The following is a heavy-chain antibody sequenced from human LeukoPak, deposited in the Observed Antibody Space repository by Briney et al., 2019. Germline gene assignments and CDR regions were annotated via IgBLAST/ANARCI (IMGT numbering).Heavy chain of an antibody. V-gene: IGHV4-39*01. CDR1: GDSISINYN. Sequence: PSETLSLTCTVSGDSISINYNWGWIRQPPGKGLEWIGSIFYSGATYYSPSLKSRVTISVDTSKNQFSLKLSSMTAADTAVCYCVRHRQWLLFPDYWGQGTLVTVSS. D-gene: IGHD6-19*01. CDR3: VRHRQWLLFPDY. J-gene: IGHJ4*02. CDR2: IFYSGAT.